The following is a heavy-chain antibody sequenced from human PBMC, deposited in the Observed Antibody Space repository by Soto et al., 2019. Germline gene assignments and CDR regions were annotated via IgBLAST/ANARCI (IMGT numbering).Heavy chain of an antibody. CDR2: ISGSGGST. J-gene: IGHJ3*02. Sequence: GGSLRLSCAASGFTFSSYAMSWVRQAPGKGLEWVSAISGSGGSTYYADSVKGRFTISRDNSKNTLYLQMNSLRAEDTAVYYCAKDRLGYCSSTRCYLAFDSWGQGTRVSVAS. V-gene: IGHV3-23*01. CDR1: GFTFSSYA. CDR3: AKDRLGYCSSTRCYLAFDS. D-gene: IGHD2-2*01.